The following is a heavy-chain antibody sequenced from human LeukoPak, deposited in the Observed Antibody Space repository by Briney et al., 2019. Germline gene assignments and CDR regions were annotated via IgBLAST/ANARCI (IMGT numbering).Heavy chain of an antibody. CDR3: ARGSTSGWPDYFDC. D-gene: IGHD6-19*01. CDR1: GFTLSSYW. Sequence: GESLRLSCAASGFTLSSYWMHWVRQAPGKGLVWIARINGDGNSTPYANSVKGRFTISRDNAKNTLYLQLRSLIADDTAVYYCARGSTSGWPDYFDCWGEGSVVTVSS. J-gene: IGHJ4*02. CDR2: INGDGNST. V-gene: IGHV3-74*01.